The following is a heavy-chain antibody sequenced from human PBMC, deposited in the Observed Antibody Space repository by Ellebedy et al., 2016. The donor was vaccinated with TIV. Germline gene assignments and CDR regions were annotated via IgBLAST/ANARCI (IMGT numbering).Heavy chain of an antibody. D-gene: IGHD6-19*01. CDR3: ARDNTVGGTNWFDP. CDR1: GYTFTSYG. Sequence: AASVKVSCKPSGYTFTSYGVSWVRQAPGQGLEWMGWISGLNGKTKYARTVQGRVTLTTDTAARTVYMELTSLRSADTAVYYCARDNTVGGTNWFDPWGQGTLVFVSS. V-gene: IGHV1-18*01. CDR2: ISGLNGKT. J-gene: IGHJ5*02.